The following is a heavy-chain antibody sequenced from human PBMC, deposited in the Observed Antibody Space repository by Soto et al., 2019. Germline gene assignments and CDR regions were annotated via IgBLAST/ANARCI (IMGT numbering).Heavy chain of an antibody. CDR3: ARTNTMVRGVIRNYYYYYGMDV. V-gene: IGHV4-39*01. CDR2: IYYSGST. J-gene: IGHJ6*02. Sequence: SETLSLTCTVSGGSISSSSYYWGWIRQPPGKGLEWIGSIYYSGSTYYNPSLKSRVTISVDTSKNQFSLKLSSVTAADTAVYYCARTNTMVRGVIRNYYYYYGMDVWGQGTTVTVSS. CDR1: GGSISSSSYY. D-gene: IGHD3-10*01.